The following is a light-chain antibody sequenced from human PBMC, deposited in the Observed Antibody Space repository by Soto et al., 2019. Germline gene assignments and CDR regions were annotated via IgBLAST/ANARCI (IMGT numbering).Light chain of an antibody. CDR3: QQLNSYPIT. CDR1: QTISSW. CDR2: KAS. Sequence: DIQMTQSPSTLSGSVGDRVTITCRASQTISSWLAWYQQKPGKAPKLLIYKASTLKSGVPPRFSGSGSGTDFTLTISSMQPEDFATYYCQQLNSYPITFGQGTRLEIK. J-gene: IGKJ5*01. V-gene: IGKV1-5*03.